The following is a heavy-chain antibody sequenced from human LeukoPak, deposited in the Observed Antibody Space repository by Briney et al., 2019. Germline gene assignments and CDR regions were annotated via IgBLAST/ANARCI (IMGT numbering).Heavy chain of an antibody. Sequence: SETLSLTCAVYGGSFSGYYWSWIRQPPGKGLEWIGEINHSGSTNYNPSLKSRVTISVGTSKNQFSLKLSSVTAADTAVYYCARHPYSGSYVDWGQGTLVTVSS. V-gene: IGHV4-34*01. CDR2: INHSGST. CDR3: ARHPYSGSYVD. D-gene: IGHD1-26*01. CDR1: GGSFSGYY. J-gene: IGHJ4*02.